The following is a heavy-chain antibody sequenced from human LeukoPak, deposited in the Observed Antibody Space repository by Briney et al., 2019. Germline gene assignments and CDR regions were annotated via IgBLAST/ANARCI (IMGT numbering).Heavy chain of an antibody. CDR2: INWNGGST. CDR3: ARGSRFGVVGRDAFDI. D-gene: IGHD3-3*01. CDR1: GFTFDDYG. V-gene: IGHV3-20*04. J-gene: IGHJ3*02. Sequence: PGGSLRLSCAASGFTFDDYGMSWVRQAPGKGLEWVPGINWNGGSTGYADSVKGRFTIARDNAKNSVYLEMNSLRADDTAVYYCARGSRFGVVGRDAFDIWGQGTVVTVSS.